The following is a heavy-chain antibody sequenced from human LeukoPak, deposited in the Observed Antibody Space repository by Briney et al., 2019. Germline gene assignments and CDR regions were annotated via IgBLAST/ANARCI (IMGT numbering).Heavy chain of an antibody. CDR2: ISSSRSYI. Sequence: GGSLRLSCAASGFTFSSYSMNWVRQAPGKGLEWVSSISSSRSYIYYTDSVKGRFTISRDNAKNSLYLQMNSLRAEDTAVYYCAELGITMIGGVWGKGTTVTISS. CDR3: AELGITMIGGV. J-gene: IGHJ6*04. CDR1: GFTFSSYS. D-gene: IGHD3-10*02. V-gene: IGHV3-21*01.